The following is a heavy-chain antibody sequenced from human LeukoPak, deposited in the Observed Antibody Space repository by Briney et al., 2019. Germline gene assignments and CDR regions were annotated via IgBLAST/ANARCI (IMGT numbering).Heavy chain of an antibody. D-gene: IGHD3-3*01. CDR1: GFTVSSNY. CDR3: ARGRSGVVIFRVDHGMDV. J-gene: IGHJ6*02. Sequence: GGSLRLSCAASGFTVSSNYMSWVRQAPGKGLECVSVIYSDAATYYADSVKGRFIISRDNSKNTLYLQMNSPRAEDTAVYYCARGRSGVVIFRVDHGMDVWGQGTTVTVSS. V-gene: IGHV3-53*01. CDR2: IYSDAAT.